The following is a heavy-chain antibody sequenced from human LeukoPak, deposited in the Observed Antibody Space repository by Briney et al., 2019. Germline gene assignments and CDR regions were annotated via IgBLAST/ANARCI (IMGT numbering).Heavy chain of an antibody. V-gene: IGHV4-38-2*02. CDR2: IYYSGST. Sequence: PSETLSLTCTVSGYSISSGYYWGWIRQPPGKGLEWIGSIYYSGSTYYNPSLKSRVTISVDTSKNQFSLKLSSVTAADTAVYYCTRDQRSGYSGYDYYYYYYMDVWGRGTTVTVSS. J-gene: IGHJ6*03. CDR3: TRDQRSGYSGYDYYYYYYMDV. CDR1: GYSISSGYY. D-gene: IGHD5-12*01.